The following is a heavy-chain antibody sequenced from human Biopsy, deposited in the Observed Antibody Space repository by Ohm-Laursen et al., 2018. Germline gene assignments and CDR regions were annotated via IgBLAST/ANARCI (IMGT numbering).Heavy chain of an antibody. CDR2: IDYRGST. D-gene: IGHD3-22*01. J-gene: IGHJ3*02. CDR3: ARVSRSIYDSTFDSFNI. Sequence: SETLSLTCTVSGGSLSSYSWSWIRQPAGKGLEWIACIDYRGSTNYNPSLKSRVSISIDTSKNQLSLRLNSVTAADTAVYYCARVSRSIYDSTFDSFNIWGPGTMVTVSS. V-gene: IGHV4-59*01. CDR1: GGSLSSYS.